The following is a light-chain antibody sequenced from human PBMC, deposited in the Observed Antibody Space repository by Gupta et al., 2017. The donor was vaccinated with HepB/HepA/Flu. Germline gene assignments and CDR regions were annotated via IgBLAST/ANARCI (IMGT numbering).Light chain of an antibody. Sequence: EIVLTQSPATLSLSPGERATLSCRASQSVSSYLAWYKQKPGQAPRLLIYDASTRATGIPARFSGSGSGTDFTLTISSREPEDFAVYYCQQRSNWPPLTFGGGTKVEIK. V-gene: IGKV3-11*01. CDR1: QSVSSY. J-gene: IGKJ4*01. CDR3: QQRSNWPPLT. CDR2: DAS.